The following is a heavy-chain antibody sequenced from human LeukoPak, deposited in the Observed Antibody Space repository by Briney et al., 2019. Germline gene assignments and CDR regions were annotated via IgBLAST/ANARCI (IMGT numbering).Heavy chain of an antibody. CDR2: INPNSGGT. CDR1: GDTFTGYY. D-gene: IGHD6-19*01. V-gene: IGHV1-2*02. J-gene: IGHJ4*02. CDR3: ARELSSPEQWLNY. Sequence: ASVTVSCKASGDTFTGYYMHWVRQAPGQGLEWMGWINPNSGGTNYAQKFQGRVTMTRDTSIRTAYMELSRLRSDDSAVYYCARELSSPEQWLNYWGQGTLVTVSS.